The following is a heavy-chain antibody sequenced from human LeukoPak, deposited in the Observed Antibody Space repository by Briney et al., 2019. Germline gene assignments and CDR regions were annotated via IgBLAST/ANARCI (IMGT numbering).Heavy chain of an antibody. V-gene: IGHV3-21*04. CDR1: GFTFSGYT. J-gene: IGHJ3*02. CDR2: ISGSSTYI. CDR3: AKVRHDSSGYYLDAFDI. Sequence: GGSLRLSCAASGFTFSGYTVNWVRQAPGKGLEWVSSISGSSTYIFYADSVKGRFIISRDNSKNTLYLQMNSLRAEDTAVYYCAKVRHDSSGYYLDAFDIWGQGTMVTVSS. D-gene: IGHD3-22*01.